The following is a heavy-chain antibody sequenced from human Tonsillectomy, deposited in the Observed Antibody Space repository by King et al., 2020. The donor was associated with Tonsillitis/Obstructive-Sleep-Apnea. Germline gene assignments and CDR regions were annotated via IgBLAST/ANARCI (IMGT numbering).Heavy chain of an antibody. Sequence: VQLVESGGAVVQPGRSLRVSCAASGFTFSTYAMHWVRQAPGKGLEWVAVISYDGSNKYYADSVKGRFTISRDNSKNTLYLRMNSLRAEDTAVYYCARPTEDHYYDIRDYYPNCFDHWGQGTLVSVSS. J-gene: IGHJ5*02. CDR3: ARPTEDHYYDIRDYYPNCFDH. D-gene: IGHD3-22*01. CDR1: GFTFSTYA. V-gene: IGHV3-30*04. CDR2: ISYDGSNK.